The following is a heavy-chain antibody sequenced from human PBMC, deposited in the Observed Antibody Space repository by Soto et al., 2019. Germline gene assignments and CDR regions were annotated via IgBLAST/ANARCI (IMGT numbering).Heavy chain of an antibody. D-gene: IGHD2-2*01. CDR1: GGSISSGGYY. V-gene: IGHV4-31*03. J-gene: IGHJ3*01. CDR2: IFYGGPA. CDR3: ARGLNYAKQDALDV. Sequence: QVQLQESGPGLVKPSQTLSVTCTVSGGSISSGGYYWSSMRQHPGKGLEWIGYIFYGGPAYYNASLKSRVTISVDTSKSQFSLKLSSVTSADTAVYYCARGLNYAKQDALDVWGQGTMVTVSS.